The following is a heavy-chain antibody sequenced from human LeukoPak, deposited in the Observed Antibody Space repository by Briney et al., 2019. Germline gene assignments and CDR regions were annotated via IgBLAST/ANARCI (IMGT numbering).Heavy chain of an antibody. CDR2: IKQDGSEK. CDR3: ARHRSGGSQDDAFDI. D-gene: IGHD2-15*01. CDR1: GFTFSSYW. V-gene: IGHV3-7*01. Sequence: GGSLRLSCAASGFTFSSYWMSWVRQAPGKGLEWVADIKQDGSEKYYVDSVKGRFTISRQNAKNSLFLQMNSLRAEDTAVYYCARHRSGGSQDDAFDIWGQGTMVTVSS. J-gene: IGHJ3*02.